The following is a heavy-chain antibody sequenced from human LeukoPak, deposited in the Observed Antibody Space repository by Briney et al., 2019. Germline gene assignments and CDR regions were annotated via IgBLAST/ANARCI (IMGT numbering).Heavy chain of an antibody. Sequence: GSLRLSCTASGFTFGDYAVSWVRQAPGKGLEWVGFIRSKAYGGTTEYAASVKGRFTISRDDSKSIAYLQMNSLKTEDIAVYYCSRKAPLTDYWGQGTLVTVSS. CDR3: SRKAPLTDY. CDR2: IRSKAYGGTT. D-gene: IGHD3-9*01. V-gene: IGHV3-49*04. CDR1: GFTFGDYA. J-gene: IGHJ4*02.